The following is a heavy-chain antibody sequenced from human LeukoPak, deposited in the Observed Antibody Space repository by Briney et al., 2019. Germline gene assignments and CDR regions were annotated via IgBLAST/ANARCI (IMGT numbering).Heavy chain of an antibody. D-gene: IGHD6-13*01. CDR2: IYPRGST. J-gene: IGHJ3*02. CDR3: ARDSSGSSFADAFDI. Sequence: SETLSLTCAVSGGSISSGSYSWSWIRQPPGKGLEWIGYIYPRGSTYYNPFLKSRVILSLDKSANQFSLNLSSVTAADTAVYYCARDSSGSSFADAFDIWGQGTMVTVSS. V-gene: IGHV4-30-2*01. CDR1: GGSISSGSYS.